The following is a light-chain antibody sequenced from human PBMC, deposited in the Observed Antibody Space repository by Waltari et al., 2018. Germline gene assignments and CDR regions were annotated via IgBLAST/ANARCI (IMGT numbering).Light chain of an antibody. CDR1: QRLSKW. CDR3: QQYNSYSLLT. J-gene: IGKJ4*01. CDR2: EAS. V-gene: IGKV1-5*03. Sequence: CRASQRLSKWLAWDQQKPGKAPKLLIYEASTLQSGVPSRFSGTGSGTDFTLTISSLQPDDFATYYCQQYNSYSLLTFGGGTKVEIK.